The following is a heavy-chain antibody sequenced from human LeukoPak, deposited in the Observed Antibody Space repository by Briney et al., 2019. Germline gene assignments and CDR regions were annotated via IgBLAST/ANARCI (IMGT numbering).Heavy chain of an antibody. CDR2: ISYDGSNK. V-gene: IGHV3-30*18. J-gene: IGHJ6*02. D-gene: IGHD4-17*01. CDR3: AKSFDRSTALSPSWGMDV. CDR1: GFTFSSYG. Sequence: GGSLRLSCAASGFTFSSYGMHWVRQAPGKGLAWVAVISYDGSNKYYADSVKGRFTISKDNSKNTLYLQMNSLRAEDTAVYYCAKSFDRSTALSPSWGMDVWGQGTTVTVSS.